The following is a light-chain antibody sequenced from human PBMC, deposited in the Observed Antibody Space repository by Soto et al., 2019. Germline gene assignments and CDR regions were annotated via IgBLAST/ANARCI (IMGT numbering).Light chain of an antibody. Sequence: QSALTQPRSVSGSPGQSVTISCTGTSSDVGGYNYVSWYQQHPGKAPKLMIYDVSKRPSEVPDRFPGSKSGNTASLTISGLQAEDEADYYCCSYAGSYAFPYVFGTGTKVTVL. J-gene: IGLJ1*01. CDR3: CSYAGSYAFPYV. CDR2: DVS. CDR1: SSDVGGYNY. V-gene: IGLV2-11*01.